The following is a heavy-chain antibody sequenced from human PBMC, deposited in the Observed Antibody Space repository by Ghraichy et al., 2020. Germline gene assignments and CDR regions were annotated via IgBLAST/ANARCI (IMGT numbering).Heavy chain of an antibody. V-gene: IGHV3-11*01. CDR2: ISSSGSTI. CDR1: GFTFSDYY. D-gene: IGHD6-13*01. Sequence: GESLNISCAASGFTFSDYYMSWIRQAPGKGLEWVSYISSSGSTIYYADSVKGRFTISRDNAKNSLYLQMNSLRAEDTAVYYCARDFGPGTAAAGYYYYGMDVWGQGTTVNVSS. CDR3: ARDFGPGTAAAGYYYYGMDV. J-gene: IGHJ6*02.